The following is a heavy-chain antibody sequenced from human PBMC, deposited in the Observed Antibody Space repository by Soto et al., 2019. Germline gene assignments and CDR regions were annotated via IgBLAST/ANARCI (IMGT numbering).Heavy chain of an antibody. J-gene: IGHJ4*02. CDR1: GGSISSGGYY. V-gene: IGHV4-31*03. CDR3: ARSYGSGSYLSYFDY. Sequence: SETLSLTCTVSGGSISSGGYYWSWIRQHPGKGLEWIGYIYYSGSTYYNPSLKSRVTISVDTSKNQFSLKLSSVTAADTAVYYCARSYGSGSYLSYFDYWGQGTLVTVSS. D-gene: IGHD3-10*01. CDR2: IYYSGST.